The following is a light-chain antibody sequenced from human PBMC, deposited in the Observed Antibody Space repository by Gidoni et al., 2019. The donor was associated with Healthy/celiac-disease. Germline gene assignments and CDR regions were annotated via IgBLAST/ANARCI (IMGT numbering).Light chain of an antibody. V-gene: IGKV3-20*01. CDR1: QSVSSSY. Sequence: EIVLTQSTGTRSLSPGERATLSCRASQSVSSSYLAWYQQKPGQAPRLLIYGASSRATGIPDRFSGSGSGTDFTLTISRLEPEDFAVYYCQQYGSSPGTFGQGTKVEIK. J-gene: IGKJ1*01. CDR3: QQYGSSPGT. CDR2: GAS.